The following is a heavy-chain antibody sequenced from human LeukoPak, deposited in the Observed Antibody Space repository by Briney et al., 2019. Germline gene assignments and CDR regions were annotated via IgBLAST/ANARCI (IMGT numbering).Heavy chain of an antibody. Sequence: ASVKVSCKASGYTFTSYGINWVRQAPGQGLEWMGWINTNTGNPTYAQGFTGRFVFSLDTSFSTAYLQISSLKAEDTAVYYCARSHYYGSGSYYTYWGQGTLVTVSS. CDR1: GYTFTSYG. CDR2: INTNTGNP. J-gene: IGHJ4*02. CDR3: ARSHYYGSGSYYTY. D-gene: IGHD3-10*01. V-gene: IGHV7-4-1*02.